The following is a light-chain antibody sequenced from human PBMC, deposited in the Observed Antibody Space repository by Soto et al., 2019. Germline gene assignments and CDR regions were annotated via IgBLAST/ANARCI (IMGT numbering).Light chain of an antibody. CDR3: QQSYSTLAFT. CDR1: QSISRY. J-gene: IGKJ3*01. CDR2: SAS. Sequence: DIQMTQSPSSLSASVGDRVTITCRASQSISRYLNWYQQKPGKAPKLLIYSASSLQSGVPSRFSGSGSGTDFTLPISSLQPEDFATYYCQQSYSTLAFTFGPGTTVDIK. V-gene: IGKV1-39*01.